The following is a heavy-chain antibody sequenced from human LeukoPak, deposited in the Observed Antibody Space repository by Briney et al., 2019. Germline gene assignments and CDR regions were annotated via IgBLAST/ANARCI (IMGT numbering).Heavy chain of an antibody. CDR3: ARGTYYYENYGMDV. CDR2: IYYSGST. V-gene: IGHV4-59*08. D-gene: IGHD1-1*01. Sequence: PSETLCLTCTVSGGSISSYYWSWIRQPPGEGLEWIGYIYYSGSTNYNPSLKSRVTISVDTSKNQFSLKLSSVTAADTAVYYCARGTYYYENYGMDVWGQGTTVTVSS. CDR1: GGSISSYY. J-gene: IGHJ6*02.